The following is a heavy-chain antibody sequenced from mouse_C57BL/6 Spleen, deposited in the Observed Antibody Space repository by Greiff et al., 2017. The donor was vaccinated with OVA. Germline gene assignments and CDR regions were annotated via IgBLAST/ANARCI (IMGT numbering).Heavy chain of an antibody. J-gene: IGHJ2*01. D-gene: IGHD4-1*01. CDR2: IDPSDSYT. CDR3: ARLETGTWDYFDY. Sequence: QVQLQQPGVELVMPGASVKLSCKASGYTFTSYWMHWVKQRPGQGLEWIGEIDPSDSYTNYNQKFKGKSTLTVDKSSSTAYMQLSSLTSEDSPVYYCARLETGTWDYFDYWGQGTTLTVSS. V-gene: IGHV1-69*01. CDR1: GYTFTSYW.